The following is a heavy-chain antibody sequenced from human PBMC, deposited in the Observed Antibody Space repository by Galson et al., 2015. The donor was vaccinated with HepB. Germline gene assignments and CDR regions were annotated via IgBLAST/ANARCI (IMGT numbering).Heavy chain of an antibody. CDR3: ARTLRAGTEQYFDY. CDR1: GFSLSTSGMR. J-gene: IGHJ4*02. CDR2: IHWDDDK. Sequence: PALVKPTQTLTLTYTFSGFSLSTSGMRVSWIRQPPGKALEWLARIHWDDDKFYSTSLKTRLTISKDTSKNQVVLTMTNMDPVDTATYYCARTLRAGTEQYFDYWGQGTLVTVSS. V-gene: IGHV2-70*04. D-gene: IGHD6-13*01.